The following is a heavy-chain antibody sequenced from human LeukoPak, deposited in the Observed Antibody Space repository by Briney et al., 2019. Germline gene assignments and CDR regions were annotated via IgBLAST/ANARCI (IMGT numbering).Heavy chain of an antibody. Sequence: PSETLPLTCTVSGGSISSYYWSWIRQPPGKGLEWIGYIYYSGSTNYNPSLKSRVTISVDTSKNQFSLKMSSVTAADTAVYYCAREARLLWFGEFAGVFDYWGQGTLVTVSS. CDR2: IYYSGST. CDR1: GGSISSYY. J-gene: IGHJ4*02. D-gene: IGHD3-10*01. V-gene: IGHV4-59*01. CDR3: AREARLLWFGEFAGVFDY.